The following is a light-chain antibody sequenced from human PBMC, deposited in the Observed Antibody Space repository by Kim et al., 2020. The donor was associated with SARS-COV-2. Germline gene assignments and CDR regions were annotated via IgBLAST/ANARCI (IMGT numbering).Light chain of an antibody. CDR3: QAWDSSTAV. Sequence: VYPGQTVSITCAGDKLGDKYACWYQQKPGQSPVLVIYQDTKRPSEIPERFSGSNSGNTATLTISGTQAMDEADYYCQAWDSSTAVFGGGTQLTVL. CDR2: QDT. CDR1: KLGDKY. J-gene: IGLJ3*02. V-gene: IGLV3-1*01.